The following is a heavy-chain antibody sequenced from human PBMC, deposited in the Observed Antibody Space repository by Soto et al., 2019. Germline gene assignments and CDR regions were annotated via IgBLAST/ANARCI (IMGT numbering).Heavy chain of an antibody. Sequence: KASETLSLTCAVSGYPISSSSYYWGWIRQPPGKGLEWIGSIYYSGSTYYNPSLKSRVTISVDTSKNQCSLKLSSVTAADTAVYCCARQIPTGVRGVSDNWFDPWGQGTQVTVSS. CDR2: IYYSGST. V-gene: IGHV4-39*01. CDR1: GYPISSSSYY. J-gene: IGHJ5*02. D-gene: IGHD3-10*01. CDR3: ARQIPTGVRGVSDNWFDP.